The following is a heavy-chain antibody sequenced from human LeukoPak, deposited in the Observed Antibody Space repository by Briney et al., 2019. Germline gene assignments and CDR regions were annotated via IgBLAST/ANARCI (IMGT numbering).Heavy chain of an antibody. CDR2: IYTSGST. CDR3: ARENSGSYREFDY. V-gene: IGHV4-4*07. CDR1: GGSISSYY. D-gene: IGHD1-26*01. Sequence: SETLSLTCPLSGGSISSYYWSSIRQPAGKGLEWIGRIYTSGSTNYNASLKSRVSMSVDTSKNQFSLKLSSVTAADTAVFYCARENSGSYREFDYWGQGTLVTVSS. J-gene: IGHJ4*02.